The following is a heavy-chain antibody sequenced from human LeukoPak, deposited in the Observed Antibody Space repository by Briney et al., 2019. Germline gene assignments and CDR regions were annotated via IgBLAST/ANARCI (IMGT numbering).Heavy chain of an antibody. CDR2: ISCSSSYN. D-gene: IGHD4-17*01. V-gene: IGHV3-11*05. Sequence: GGPLRLSCAVSGFTFSVYHMSWIRQAPGEGLEWVSYISCSSSYNNYADSVTGRFTLSRDNAKNSVYVKMHSLRAENRAVYYCARARAEHYGHYVTLYFDFWGRGTLVAVSS. J-gene: IGHJ4*02. CDR3: ARARAEHYGHYVTLYFDF. CDR1: GFTFSVYH.